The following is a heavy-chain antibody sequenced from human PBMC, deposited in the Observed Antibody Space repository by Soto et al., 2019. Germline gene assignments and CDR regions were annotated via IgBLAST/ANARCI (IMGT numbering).Heavy chain of an antibody. Sequence: ASVKVSCKASGYTFTSYYMHWVRQAPGQGLEWMGIINPSGGSTSYAQKFQGRVTMTRDGSKNTLYLQMNSLRADDTAVYYCARDVDWAFDYWGRGTLVTVSS. V-gene: IGHV1-46*01. CDR3: ARDVDWAFDY. J-gene: IGHJ4*02. CDR2: INPSGGST. CDR1: GYTFTSYY. D-gene: IGHD3-9*01.